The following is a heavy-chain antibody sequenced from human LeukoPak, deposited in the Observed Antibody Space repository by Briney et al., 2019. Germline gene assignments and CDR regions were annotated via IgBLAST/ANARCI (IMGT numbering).Heavy chain of an antibody. V-gene: IGHV1-46*01. CDR1: GYTFTGYY. Sequence: ASVKVSCKASGYTFTGYYMHWVRQAPGQGLEWMGVINPSTISTSYAQKFQGRVTMTRDTSTGTVYMELSSLRSEDTAVYYCARDRCSRTSCYVFDYWGQGTLVTVSS. D-gene: IGHD2-2*01. CDR3: ARDRCSRTSCYVFDY. J-gene: IGHJ4*02. CDR2: INPSTIST.